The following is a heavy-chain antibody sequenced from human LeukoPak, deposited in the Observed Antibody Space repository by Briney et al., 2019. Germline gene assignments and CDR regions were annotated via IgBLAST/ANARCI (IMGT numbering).Heavy chain of an antibody. J-gene: IGHJ5*02. CDR2: IYSGGST. CDR3: ARDRAPGFDP. V-gene: IGHV3-66*01. CDR1: GFTVSSNY. Sequence: GGSLRLSCAASGFTVSSNYMSWVRQAPGKGLEWVSVIYSGGSTYYADSVKGRFTISRNNSNNTLYLQMNSLRAEDTAVYYCARDRAPGFDPWGQGTLVTVSS.